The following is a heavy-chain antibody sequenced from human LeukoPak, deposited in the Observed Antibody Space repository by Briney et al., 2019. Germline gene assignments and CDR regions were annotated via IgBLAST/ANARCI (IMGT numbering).Heavy chain of an antibody. J-gene: IGHJ4*02. CDR1: GFTFSSYA. V-gene: IGHV3-7*01. D-gene: IGHD3-22*01. Sequence: GGSLRLSCAASGFTFSSYAMHWVRQAPGKGLEWVANIKQDGSEKHYVDSVKGRFTISRDNAKNSLYLQMNSLRAEDTAVYYCASSSDSSGYYYELDYWGQGTLVTVSS. CDR2: IKQDGSEK. CDR3: ASSSDSSGYYYELDY.